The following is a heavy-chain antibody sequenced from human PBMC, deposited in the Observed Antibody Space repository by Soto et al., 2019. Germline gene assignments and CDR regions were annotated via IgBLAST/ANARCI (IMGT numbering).Heavy chain of an antibody. D-gene: IGHD3-16*02. V-gene: IGHV4-59*01. J-gene: IGHJ4*02. CDR1: GCSISNYY. CDR3: RGARTYLQEFEY. CDR2: IDYSGNT. Sequence: PSETLSLTCTVSGCSISNYYWDWVRQTPGKGLEWIGYIDYSGNTNYNPSLKSRVTISVDTSKNQVSLNVSSVTAADSAVYYCRGARTYLQEFEYWGQGTLVTVSS.